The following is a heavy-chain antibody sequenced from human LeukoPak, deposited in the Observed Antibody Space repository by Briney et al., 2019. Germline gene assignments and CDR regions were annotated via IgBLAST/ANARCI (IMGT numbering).Heavy chain of an antibody. CDR2: ISAYNGNT. V-gene: IGHV1-18*01. J-gene: IGHJ4*02. D-gene: IGHD3-16*01. CDR3: AGRSIMDGPFDY. CDR1: GYTFTSYG. Sequence: ASVKVSCKASGYTFTSYGISWVRQAPGQGLEWMGWISAYNGNTNYAQKLQGRVTITADESTSTAYMELSSLRSEDTAVYYCAGRSIMDGPFDYWGQGTLVTVSS.